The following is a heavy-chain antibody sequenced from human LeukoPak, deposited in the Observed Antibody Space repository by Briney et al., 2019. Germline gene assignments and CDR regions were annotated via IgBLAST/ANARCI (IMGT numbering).Heavy chain of an antibody. Sequence: PGGSLRLSCAASGFTFSSYAMSWIRQPPGKGLEWIGEINHSGSTNYNPSLKSRVTISVDRSKNQFSLKLSSVTAADTAVYYCARGGSSGLTYWGQGTLVTLSS. J-gene: IGHJ4*02. CDR1: GFTFSSYA. CDR2: INHSGST. V-gene: IGHV4-34*01. CDR3: ARGGSSGLTY. D-gene: IGHD6-19*01.